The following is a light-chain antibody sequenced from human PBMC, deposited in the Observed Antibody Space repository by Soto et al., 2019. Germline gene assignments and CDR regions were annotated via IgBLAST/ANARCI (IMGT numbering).Light chain of an antibody. CDR1: QSVSSSY. CDR3: LQCGSSAHS. Sequence: EIVLTQSPGTLSLSPGERATLSCRASQSVSSSYLAWYQQKPGQAPRLLIYGASSRATGIPDRFSGSGSGRDFALAISRLEPGDFAVYYCLQCGSSAHSVGQGTRLEIK. J-gene: IGKJ5*01. V-gene: IGKV3-20*01. CDR2: GAS.